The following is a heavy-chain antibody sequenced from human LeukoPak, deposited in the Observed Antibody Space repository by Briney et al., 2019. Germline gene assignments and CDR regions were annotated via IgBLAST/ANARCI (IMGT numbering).Heavy chain of an antibody. CDR1: GGSFSGYY. CDR3: ARPYCSSTSCRFNWFDP. Sequence: PSETLSLTCAVYGGSFSGYYWSWIRQPPGKGLEWIGEINHSGSTNYNPSLKSRVTISVDTSKNQLSLKLSSVTAADTAVYYCARPYCSSTSCRFNWFDPWGQGTLVTVSS. V-gene: IGHV4-34*01. CDR2: INHSGST. J-gene: IGHJ5*02. D-gene: IGHD2-2*01.